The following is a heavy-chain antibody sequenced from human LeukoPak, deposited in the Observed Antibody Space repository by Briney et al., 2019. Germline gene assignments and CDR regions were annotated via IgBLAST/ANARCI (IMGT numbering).Heavy chain of an antibody. D-gene: IGHD2-15*01. J-gene: IGHJ4*01. Sequence: ASVKVSCKASGDTFTSYDINWVRQATGQGLEWMGWMNPNSGNTGYAQKFQGRVTMTRNTSISTAYMELSSLRSEDTAVYYCATPGGYCSGGSCYAIDYWGQGTLVTVSS. CDR3: ATPGGYCSGGSCYAIDY. V-gene: IGHV1-8*01. CDR1: GDTFTSYD. CDR2: MNPNSGNT.